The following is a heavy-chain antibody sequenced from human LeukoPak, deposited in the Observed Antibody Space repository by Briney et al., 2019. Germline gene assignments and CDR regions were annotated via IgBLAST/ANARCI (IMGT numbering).Heavy chain of an antibody. CDR3: ARVPLYCGRECYSVLYTGWFDP. J-gene: IGHJ5*02. D-gene: IGHD2-21*01. CDR2: INPNSGGT. CDR1: GYTFTDNY. Sequence: GASVKVSCKASGYTFTDNYMHWVRQAPGQGLEWMGWINPNSGGTNYAQKFQGRVTMTRDTSISTAYMELSRLRSDDTAVYYCARVPLYCGRECYSVLYTGWFDPWGQGTLVTISS. V-gene: IGHV1-2*02.